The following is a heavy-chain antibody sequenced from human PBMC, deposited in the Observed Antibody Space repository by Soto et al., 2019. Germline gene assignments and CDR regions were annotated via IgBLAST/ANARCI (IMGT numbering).Heavy chain of an antibody. D-gene: IGHD6-25*01. Sequence: GGSLRLSCAASGFTFSSYAMSWVRQAPGKGLEWVSAISGSGGSTYYADSVKGRFTISRDNSKNTLYLQMNSLRAEDTAVYYCARDRSDSSRADSFDVWGEGTMVTVSS. J-gene: IGHJ3*01. V-gene: IGHV3-23*01. CDR3: ARDRSDSSRADSFDV. CDR1: GFTFSSYA. CDR2: ISGSGGST.